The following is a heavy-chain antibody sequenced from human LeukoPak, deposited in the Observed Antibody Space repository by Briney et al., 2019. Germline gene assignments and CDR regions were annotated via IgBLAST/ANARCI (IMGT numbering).Heavy chain of an antibody. V-gene: IGHV3-74*01. J-gene: IGHJ3*01. CDR1: GFTFGNSW. CDR2: INADGSTT. Sequence: GSLSHSYTASGFTFGNSWVHCFRQAAGKGLIWVSLINADGSTTTYADSVKGRFTISRDNARNTLSLQMNSLTIEDTAVYYCVLVVDPPDPDCFDVWGQGTMITVSS. D-gene: IGHD2-21*01. CDR3: VLVVDPPDPDCFDV.